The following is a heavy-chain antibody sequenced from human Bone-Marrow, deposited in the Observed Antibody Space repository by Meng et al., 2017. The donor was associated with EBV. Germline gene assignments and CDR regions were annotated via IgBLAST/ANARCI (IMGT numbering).Heavy chain of an antibody. Sequence: QVQLQESGPGLVKPSEXLSLTCTVSGDSVSSSYYYWSWIRQPPGRRLEWIGYVYNTGRGTNYNPSLNGRVTISVDTSKNQFSLKLISVTAADAAVYYCAGTYSSGWDYYFHYWGQGTLVTVAS. V-gene: IGHV4-61*01. CDR1: GDSVSSSYYY. D-gene: IGHD6-19*01. J-gene: IGHJ4*02. CDR2: VYNTGRGT. CDR3: AGTYSSGWDYYFHY.